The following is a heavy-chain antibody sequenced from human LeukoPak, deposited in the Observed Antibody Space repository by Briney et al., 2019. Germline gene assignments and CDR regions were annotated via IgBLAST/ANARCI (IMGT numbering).Heavy chain of an antibody. Sequence: GGSLRLSCAASGFTFSTYATHWVRQAPGKGLEYVSAISSNGGDTYYANSVKGRFTISRDNSKNMLYLQMGSLRPEDMAVYYCARERGSSGWTFDYWGQGTLVTVSS. CDR3: ARERGSSGWTFDY. CDR1: GFTFSTYA. V-gene: IGHV3-64*01. D-gene: IGHD6-19*01. CDR2: ISSNGGDT. J-gene: IGHJ4*02.